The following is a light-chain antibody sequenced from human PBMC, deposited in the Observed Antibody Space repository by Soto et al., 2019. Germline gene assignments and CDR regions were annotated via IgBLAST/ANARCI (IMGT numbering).Light chain of an antibody. CDR3: SSFTSSTTRV. CDR2: DVS. V-gene: IGLV2-14*01. CDR1: SSDVGGYDY. Sequence: QCVLTQPASVYGSAGESITISCTGSSSDVGGYDYVSWYQQYPGKAPKLMIYDVSNRPSGVSNRFSGSKSGNTASLTISGLQADDEADYYCSSFTSSTTRVFGTGTKVTVL. J-gene: IGLJ1*01.